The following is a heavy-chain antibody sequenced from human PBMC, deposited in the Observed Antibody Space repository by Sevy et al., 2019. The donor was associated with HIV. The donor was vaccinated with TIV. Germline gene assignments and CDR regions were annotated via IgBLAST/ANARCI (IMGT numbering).Heavy chain of an antibody. CDR1: GFTFSSYA. CDR3: AKDRGDNYDFWSGLFDY. J-gene: IGHJ4*02. Sequence: GGSLRLSCAASGFTFSSYAMSWVRQAPGKGLEWVSAISGSGGSTYYADSVKGRFTISRDNSKNTRYLQMNSLRAEDTAVYYCAKDRGDNYDFWSGLFDYWGQGTLVTVSS. V-gene: IGHV3-23*01. CDR2: ISGSGGST. D-gene: IGHD3-3*01.